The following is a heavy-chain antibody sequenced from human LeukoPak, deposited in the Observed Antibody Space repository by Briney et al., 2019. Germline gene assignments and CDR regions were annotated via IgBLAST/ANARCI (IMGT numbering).Heavy chain of an antibody. J-gene: IGHJ4*02. V-gene: IGHV1-69*05. CDR3: AVISHYYDPLDY. D-gene: IGHD3-22*01. Sequence: SVKVSCKASGGTFSSYAISWVRQAPGQGLEWMGRIIPIFGTANYAQKFQGRVTITTDESTSTAYMELSSPRSEDTAVYYCAVISHYYDPLDYWGQGTLVTVSS. CDR2: IIPIFGTA. CDR1: GGTFSSYA.